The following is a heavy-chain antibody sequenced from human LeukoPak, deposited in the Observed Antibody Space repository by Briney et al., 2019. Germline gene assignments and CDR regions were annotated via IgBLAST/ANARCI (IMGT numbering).Heavy chain of an antibody. CDR2: IHTDGSST. Sequence: PGGSLRLSCAASGFTFRSYWMHWIRQAPGKGLVWVSRIHTDGSSTDCADSVKGRFTISRDNAKNTLWLQMNSLSAEDTGVYYCVRGGSGYTYGEFGYWGQGTLVTVSS. D-gene: IGHD5-18*01. V-gene: IGHV3-74*01. CDR3: VRGGSGYTYGEFGY. CDR1: GFTFRSYW. J-gene: IGHJ4*02.